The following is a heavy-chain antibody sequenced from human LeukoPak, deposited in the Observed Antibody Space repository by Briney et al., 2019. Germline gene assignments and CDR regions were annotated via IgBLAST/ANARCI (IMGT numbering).Heavy chain of an antibody. V-gene: IGHV4-34*01. CDR2: INHSGST. D-gene: IGHD2-21*02. Sequence: PSETLSLTCAVYGGSFSGYYWSWIRQPPGKGLGWIGEINHSGSTNYNPSLKSRVTISVDTSKNQFSLKLSSVTAADTAVYYCARGPPHIVVVTAIGFFDYWGQGTLVTVSS. CDR3: ARGPPHIVVVTAIGFFDY. CDR1: GGSFSGYY. J-gene: IGHJ4*02.